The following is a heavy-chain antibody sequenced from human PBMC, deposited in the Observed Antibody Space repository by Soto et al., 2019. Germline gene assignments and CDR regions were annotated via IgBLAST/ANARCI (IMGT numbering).Heavy chain of an antibody. CDR2: IIPLLDTP. Sequence: QVQLVQSGAAVKKPGSSVKVSCKASGGTFSSNGFSWVRQAPGQGLEWMGGIIPLLDTPHYAPKFKGRVTMTADESTRIVYMDLSSLRSEDTAVYYWARNSGWHQRGGVSYYTNMDVWGQGTTVTVSS. D-gene: IGHD6-19*01. CDR3: ARNSGWHQRGGVSYYTNMDV. J-gene: IGHJ6*02. CDR1: GGTFSSNG. V-gene: IGHV1-69*01.